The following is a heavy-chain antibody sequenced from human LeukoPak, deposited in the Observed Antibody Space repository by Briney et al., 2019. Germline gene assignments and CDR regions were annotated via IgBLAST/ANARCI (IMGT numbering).Heavy chain of an antibody. CDR1: GFTFSTYG. D-gene: IGHD5-12*01. J-gene: IGHJ4*02. CDR2: MWYDGSNK. CDR3: ARDGYSGSKRGFYFDS. V-gene: IGHV3-33*01. Sequence: PGGSLRLSCAASGFTFSTYGMHWVRQTPGKGLEWVAVMWYDGSNKYYADSVKGRFTISRDSSKNTLDLQMNSLRVEDTAVYYCARDGYSGSKRGFYFDSWGQGTLVTVSS.